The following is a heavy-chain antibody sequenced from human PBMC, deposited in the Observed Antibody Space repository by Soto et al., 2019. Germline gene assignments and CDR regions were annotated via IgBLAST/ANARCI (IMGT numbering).Heavy chain of an antibody. Sequence: SETLSLTCTVSGGSVSSGSYYWSWIRQPPGKGLEWIGYIYYSGSTNYNPSLKSRVTISVDTSKNQFSLKLSSVTAADTAVYYCARDRYSSSWKADAFDIWGQGTMVTVSS. CDR3: ARDRYSSSWKADAFDI. J-gene: IGHJ3*02. D-gene: IGHD6-13*01. CDR2: IYYSGST. V-gene: IGHV4-61*01. CDR1: GGSVSSGSYY.